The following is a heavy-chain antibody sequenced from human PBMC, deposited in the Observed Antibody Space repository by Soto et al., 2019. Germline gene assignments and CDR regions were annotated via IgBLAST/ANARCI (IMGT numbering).Heavy chain of an antibody. CDR2: INSSSTYT. V-gene: IGHV3-11*05. CDR1: GFTFSDYS. D-gene: IGHD6-13*01. J-gene: IGHJ2*01. CDR3: ARIIASAGGRRYFDL. Sequence: QVPLVESGGGLVKPGGSLRLSCAASGFTFSDYSMSWIRQAPGKGLEWVSYINSSSTYTNYADSVKGRFTISRDNAKSSRYLQMNSLRAEDTAVYYCARIIASAGGRRYFDLWGRGTLVTVSS.